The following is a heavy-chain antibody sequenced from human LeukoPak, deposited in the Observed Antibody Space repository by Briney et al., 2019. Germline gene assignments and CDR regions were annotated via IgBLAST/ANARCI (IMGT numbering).Heavy chain of an antibody. J-gene: IGHJ4*02. CDR3: ASRGLSCYYLEY. V-gene: IGHV1-2*06. Sequence: SVKVSCKASGYSFTGYYMHWVRQAPGQGLEWMGPINPKSGGTNYAQKFQGRVTMTRDTSISTAYMERSRLRSDDAAVYYGASRGLSCYYLEYWGQGTLVTVSS. D-gene: IGHD3-10*01. CDR1: GYSFTGYY. CDR2: INPKSGGT.